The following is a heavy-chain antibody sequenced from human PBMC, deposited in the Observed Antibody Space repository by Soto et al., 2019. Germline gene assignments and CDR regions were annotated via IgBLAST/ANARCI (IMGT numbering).Heavy chain of an antibody. Sequence: EVQLLESGGGLVQPGGSLRLSCAASGFTFRSFAMSWVRQAPGKGLEWVSTISDSGGDTYYADSVKGRFTISRDNSKNPLFLQMNSLKAEDTAVYYCAKTEELGFFYFDYWGQGTLVTVSS. CDR3: AKTEELGFFYFDY. CDR2: ISDSGGDT. D-gene: IGHD1-26*01. J-gene: IGHJ4*02. V-gene: IGHV3-23*01. CDR1: GFTFRSFA.